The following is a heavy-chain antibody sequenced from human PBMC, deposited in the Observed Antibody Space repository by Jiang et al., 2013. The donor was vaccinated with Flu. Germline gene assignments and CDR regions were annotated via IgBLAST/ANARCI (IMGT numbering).Heavy chain of an antibody. Sequence: GAEVKKPGESLRISCKGSGYRFTNYWISWVRQMPGKGLEWMGRIDPADSYSNYSPSFQGHVNMSVDRSISTAFLQWSSLKASDTAIYYCARHNGASAHQRSLPGNNWFDPVGQGTLVTVSS. CDR3: ARHNGASAHQRSLPGNNWFDP. J-gene: IGHJ5*01. CDR1: GYRFTNYW. D-gene: IGHD6-13*01. CDR2: IDPADSYS. V-gene: IGHV5-10-1*01.